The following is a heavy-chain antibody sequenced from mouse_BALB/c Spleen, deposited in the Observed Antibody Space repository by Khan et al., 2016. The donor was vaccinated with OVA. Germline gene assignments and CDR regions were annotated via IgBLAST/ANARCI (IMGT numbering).Heavy chain of an antibody. CDR1: GYTFTSYT. CDR3: VRDVADYRNDGWFAY. Sequence: VQLQESGAELARPGASVKMSCKASGYTFTSYTIHWIKLRPGQGLEWIGYINPSNGYTNYNQKFKDKATLTADKSSTTAYMQMSSLTSDDSAVYNCVRDVADYRNDGWFAYWGQGTLVTVSA. J-gene: IGHJ3*01. CDR2: INPSNGYT. D-gene: IGHD2-14*01. V-gene: IGHV1-4*01.